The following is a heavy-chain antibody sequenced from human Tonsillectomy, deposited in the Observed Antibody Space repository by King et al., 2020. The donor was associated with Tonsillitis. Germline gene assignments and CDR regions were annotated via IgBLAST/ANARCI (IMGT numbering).Heavy chain of an antibody. CDR1: GFTFSSYA. Sequence: LVESGGGVVQPGRSLRLSCAASGFTFSSYAMHWVRQAPGKGLEWVAVISYDGSNKYYADSVKGRFTISRDNSKNTLYLQMNSLRAEDTAVYYCATSKEGGYSSGWYLVYYWGQGTLVTVSS. CDR2: ISYDGSNK. J-gene: IGHJ4*02. CDR3: ATSKEGGYSSGWYLVYY. D-gene: IGHD6-19*01. V-gene: IGHV3-30-3*01.